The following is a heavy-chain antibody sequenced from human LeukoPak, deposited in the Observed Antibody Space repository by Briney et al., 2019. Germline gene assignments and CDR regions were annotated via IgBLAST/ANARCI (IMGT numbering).Heavy chain of an antibody. CDR2: FDPEDGET. CDR3: ATPNPPVLRFLETQYYFDY. CDR1: GYTLTELS. Sequence: PGASVKFSCKVSGYTLTELSMHWVRQAPGKGLEWMGGFDPEDGETIYAQKFQGRVTMTEDTSTDTAYMELSSLRSEDTAVYYCATPNPPVLRFLETQYYFDYWGQGTLVTVSS. J-gene: IGHJ4*02. V-gene: IGHV1-24*01. D-gene: IGHD3-3*01.